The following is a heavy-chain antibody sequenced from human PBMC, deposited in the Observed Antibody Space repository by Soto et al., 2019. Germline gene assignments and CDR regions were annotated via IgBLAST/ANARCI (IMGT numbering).Heavy chain of an antibody. CDR2: FDPEDGET. CDR1: GYTLTELS. J-gene: IGHJ6*02. CDR3: ATDLIFGNYDFWYGMDV. D-gene: IGHD3-3*01. Sequence: AAVKGSCKVSGYTLTELSRHWVRQAPGKGLEWMGGFDPEDGETIYAQKFQGRVTMTEDTSTDTAYMELSSLRSEDTAVYYCATDLIFGNYDFWYGMDVWGQGPTVTVSS. V-gene: IGHV1-24*01.